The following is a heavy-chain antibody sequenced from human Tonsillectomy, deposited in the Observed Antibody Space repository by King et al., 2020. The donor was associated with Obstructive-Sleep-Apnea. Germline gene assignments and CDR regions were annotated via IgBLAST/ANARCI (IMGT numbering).Heavy chain of an antibody. Sequence: VQLVESGGGLVKPGWSLRLSSSASGFTFSDYYMTWSRQAPGKGLDWVSYSSCSGSMKYYADSVQGRFSISRDNAKQSLYLQMNSLRAEDTAVYYCASSSGYFDYWGQGTLVTVSS. CDR2: SSCSGSMK. CDR1: GFTFSDYY. CDR3: ASSSGYFDY. V-gene: IGHV3-11*01. J-gene: IGHJ4*02. D-gene: IGHD3-22*01.